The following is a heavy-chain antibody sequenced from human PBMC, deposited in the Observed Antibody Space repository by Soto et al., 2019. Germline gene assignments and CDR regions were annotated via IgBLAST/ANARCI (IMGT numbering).Heavy chain of an antibody. J-gene: IGHJ6*02. V-gene: IGHV3-33*01. CDR1: GFSFRNYG. D-gene: IGHD2-8*01. Sequence: QVQLVESGGGVVQPGRSLRLSCAVYGFSFRNYGMHWVRQAPGRGLEGVAVISYDGRNEYFGDSVKGRFTISRDNYTNTLYLEMNSLRAEDTAVYYCARDLYGRHYGRDVWGQGTTVTVAS. CDR2: ISYDGRNE. CDR3: ARDLYGRHYGRDV.